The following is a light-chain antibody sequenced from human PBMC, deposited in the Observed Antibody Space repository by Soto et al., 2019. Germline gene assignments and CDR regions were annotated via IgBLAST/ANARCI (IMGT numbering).Light chain of an antibody. Sequence: LTQSPGTLSLSPGERSTLSCRASQSVSSSYLAWYQQKPGQAPRLLIYGASSMATGIPDRFSGSGSGTALTLTISRLEPEDFAVYYCQQYGSSPPYTFGQGTKLEIK. J-gene: IGKJ2*01. V-gene: IGKV3-20*01. CDR1: QSVSSSY. CDR2: GAS. CDR3: QQYGSSPPYT.